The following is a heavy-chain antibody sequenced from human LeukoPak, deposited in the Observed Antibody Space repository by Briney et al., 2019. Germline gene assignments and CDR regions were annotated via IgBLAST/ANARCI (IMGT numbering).Heavy chain of an antibody. CDR2: MNPNSGNT. V-gene: IGHV1-8*01. J-gene: IGHJ6*02. Sequence: GASVKVSCKASGYTFTSYDINWVRQATGQGLEWMGWMNPNSGNTGYAQKFQGRVTMTRNTSISTAYMELSSLRSEDTAAYYCARGYSSSWYNHYYYGMDVWGQGTTVTVSS. CDR3: ARGYSSSWYNHYYYGMDV. CDR1: GYTFTSYD. D-gene: IGHD6-13*01.